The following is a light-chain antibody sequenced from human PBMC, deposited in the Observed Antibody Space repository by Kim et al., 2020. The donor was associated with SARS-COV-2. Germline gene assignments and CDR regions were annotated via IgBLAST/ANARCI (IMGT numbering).Light chain of an antibody. J-gene: IGLJ2*01. CDR2: DVN. Sequence: GQSFTTSCTGTSSDVGGYNYVSWYQHHPDRVPKLIIYDVNKRPSGVSDRFSGSQSGNTASLTISGLQAEDEADYYCSSYTSSITVVFGGGTQLTVL. V-gene: IGLV2-14*03. CDR1: SSDVGGYNY. CDR3: SSYTSSITVV.